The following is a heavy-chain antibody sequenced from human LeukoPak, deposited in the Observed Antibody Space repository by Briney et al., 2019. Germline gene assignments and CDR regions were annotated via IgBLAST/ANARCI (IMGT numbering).Heavy chain of an antibody. CDR1: GSTFSSYT. CDR3: ARASTVPYNWFDP. Sequence: SVKVSCKASGSTFSSYTISWVRQAPGQGLEWMGRIIPILGIANYAQKFQGRVTITADKSTSTAYMERSSLGSEDTAVYYCARASTVPYNWFDPWGQGTWSPSPQ. V-gene: IGHV1-69*02. D-gene: IGHD4-11*01. CDR2: IIPILGIA. J-gene: IGHJ5*02.